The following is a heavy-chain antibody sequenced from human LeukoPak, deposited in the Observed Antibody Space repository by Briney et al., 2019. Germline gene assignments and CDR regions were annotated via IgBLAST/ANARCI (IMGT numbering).Heavy chain of an antibody. CDR1: GYTFTGYY. CDR2: INPNSGGT. CDR3: ARVSVPYSSGCLDY. J-gene: IGHJ4*02. Sequence: GASVKVSCKASGYTFTGYYMHWVRQAPGQGLEWMGWINPNSGGTNYAQKFQGRVTMTRDTSISTAYMELSRLRSDDTAVYYCARVSVPYSSGCLDYWGQGTLVTVSS. V-gene: IGHV1-2*02. D-gene: IGHD6-19*01.